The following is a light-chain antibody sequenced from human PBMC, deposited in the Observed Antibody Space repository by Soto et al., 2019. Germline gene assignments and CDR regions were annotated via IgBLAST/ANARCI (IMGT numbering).Light chain of an antibody. CDR1: QSVSNY. CDR3: QQRTNWPPA. J-gene: IGKJ5*01. Sequence: ENVLTQPRATLSLSPRDRAPLSCRARQSVSNYLAWFQQKPGQAPRLLIYDASNRATGIPARFSGSGSGTDFTLTISSLEPEDFAIYYCQQRTNWPPAFGQGTRLEIK. V-gene: IGKV3-11*01. CDR2: DAS.